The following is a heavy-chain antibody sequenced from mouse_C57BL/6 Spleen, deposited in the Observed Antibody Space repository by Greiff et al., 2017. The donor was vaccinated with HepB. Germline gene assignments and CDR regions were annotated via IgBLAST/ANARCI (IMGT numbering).Heavy chain of an antibody. CDR2: INPGSGGT. V-gene: IGHV1-54*01. D-gene: IGHD1-1*01. CDR1: GYAFTNYL. CDR3: AREGINTVVEAYFDY. J-gene: IGHJ2*01. Sequence: VQLQQSGAELVRAGTSVKVSCKASGYAFTNYLIEWVKQRLGQGLEWIGVINPGSGGTNDNEKFKGKATLTADKSSSTAYMQLSSLTSEDSAVYFCAREGINTVVEAYFDYWGQGTTLTVSS.